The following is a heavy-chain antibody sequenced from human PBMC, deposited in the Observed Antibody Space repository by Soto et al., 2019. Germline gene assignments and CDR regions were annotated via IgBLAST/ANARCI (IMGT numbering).Heavy chain of an antibody. D-gene: IGHD2-8*01. CDR3: ARKLGYCTNGVCLPYYFDY. J-gene: IGHJ4*02. V-gene: IGHV1-46*01. Sequence: ASVKVSCKASGYTFTSYYMHWVRQAPGQGLEWMGIINPSGSSTSYAQRFQGRVTMTRDTSTSTVYMELSSLRSEDTAVYYCARKLGYCTNGVCLPYYFDYWGQGTLVTVSS. CDR2: INPSGSST. CDR1: GYTFTSYY.